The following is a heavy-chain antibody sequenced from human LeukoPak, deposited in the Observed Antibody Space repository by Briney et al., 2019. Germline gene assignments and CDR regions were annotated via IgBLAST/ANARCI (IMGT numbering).Heavy chain of an antibody. CDR3: AKPPLIAAAGTWSYFDY. Sequence: PGGSLRLSCAASGFTFSSYGMHWVRQAPGKGLEWVAFIRYDGSNKYYADSVKGRFTISRDNSKNTLYLQMNSLRAEDTAVYYCAKPPLIAAAGTWSYFDYWGQGTLVTVSS. CDR1: GFTFSSYG. V-gene: IGHV3-30*02. CDR2: IRYDGSNK. J-gene: IGHJ4*02. D-gene: IGHD6-13*01.